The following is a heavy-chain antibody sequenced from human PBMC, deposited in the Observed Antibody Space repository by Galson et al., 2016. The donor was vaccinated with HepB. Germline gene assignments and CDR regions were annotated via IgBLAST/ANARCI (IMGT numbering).Heavy chain of an antibody. J-gene: IGHJ6*02. V-gene: IGHV4-31*03. Sequence: TLSLTCTVSGGSISSGSYYWSWIRQLPGKGLEWIGYISYSGSTDYNPSLQNRVTISADTSKNQFSLQLTSVTAADTAIYYCARDHCTGGVCYSSPWYYGMDVWGQG. D-gene: IGHD2-8*02. CDR3: ARDHCTGGVCYSSPWYYGMDV. CDR1: GGSISSGSYY. CDR2: ISYSGST.